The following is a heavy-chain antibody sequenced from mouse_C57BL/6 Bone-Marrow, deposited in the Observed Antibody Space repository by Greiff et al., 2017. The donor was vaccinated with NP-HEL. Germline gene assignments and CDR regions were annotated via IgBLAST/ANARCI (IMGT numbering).Heavy chain of an antibody. CDR3: ASAGRQLRLSAWFAY. J-gene: IGHJ3*01. CDR2: IYPRDGST. V-gene: IGHV1-78*01. D-gene: IGHD3-2*02. Sequence: QVQLQQSDAELVKPGASVKISCKVSGYTFTDHTIHWMKQRPEQGLEWIGYIYPRDGSTKYNEKFKGKATLTADKSSSTAYMQLNSLTSEDSAVYFCASAGRQLRLSAWFAYWGQGTLVTVSA. CDR1: GYTFTDHT.